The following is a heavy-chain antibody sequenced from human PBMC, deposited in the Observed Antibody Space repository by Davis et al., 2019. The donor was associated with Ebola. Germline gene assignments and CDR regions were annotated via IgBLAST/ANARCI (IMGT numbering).Heavy chain of an antibody. CDR1: GFTFSSYE. CDR2: ISSSGSTI. CDR3: ASLLRRYYYYYGMDV. V-gene: IGHV3-48*03. D-gene: IGHD1-26*01. Sequence: GESLKISCAASGFTFSSYEMNWVRQAPGKGLEWVSYISSSGSTIYYADSVKGRFTISRDNAKNSLYLQMNSLRAEDTAVYYCASLLRRYYYYYGMDVWGQGTTVTVSS. J-gene: IGHJ6*02.